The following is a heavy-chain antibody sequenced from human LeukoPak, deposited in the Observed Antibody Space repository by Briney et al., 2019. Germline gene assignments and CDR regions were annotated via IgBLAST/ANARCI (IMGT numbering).Heavy chain of an antibody. CDR2: VNPDGSTR. D-gene: IGHD1-26*01. J-gene: IGHJ4*02. Sequence: GSLRLSCAALGFIFSSQRMSWVRQASGEGLGWVASVNPDGSTRQYVDSMKGRFTISRDNAKNSLYLQMNGLRAEDTAVYYCATYSGSYAYWGQGTLVTVSS. CDR1: GFIFSSQR. V-gene: IGHV3-7*01. CDR3: ATYSGSYAY.